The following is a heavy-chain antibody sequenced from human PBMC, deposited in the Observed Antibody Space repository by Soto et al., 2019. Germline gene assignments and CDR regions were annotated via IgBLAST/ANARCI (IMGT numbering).Heavy chain of an antibody. CDR1: GFTFSDYY. D-gene: IGHD4-17*01. J-gene: IGHJ5*02. V-gene: IGHV3-11*06. CDR3: ARDYGDYGRYNWFDP. CDR2: ISSSSSYT. Sequence: GGSLRLSCAASGFTFSDYYMSWIRQAPGKGLEWVSYISSSSSYTNYADSVKGRFTISRDNAKNSLYLQMNSLRAEDTAVYYCARDYGDYGRYNWFDPWGQGTLVTVSS.